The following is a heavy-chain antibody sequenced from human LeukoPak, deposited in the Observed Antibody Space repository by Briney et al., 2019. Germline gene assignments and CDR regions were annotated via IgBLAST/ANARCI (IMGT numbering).Heavy chain of an antibody. J-gene: IGHJ6*02. CDR1: GGTFSSYA. Sequence: ASVKVSCKASGGTFSSYAISWARQAPGQGLEWMGRIIPILGIANYAQKFQGRVTITADKSTSTAYMELSSLRSEDTAVYYCARGSYCSGGSCYVYYYYYGMDVWGQGTTVTVSS. CDR2: IIPILGIA. CDR3: ARGSYCSGGSCYVYYYYYGMDV. D-gene: IGHD2-15*01. V-gene: IGHV1-69*04.